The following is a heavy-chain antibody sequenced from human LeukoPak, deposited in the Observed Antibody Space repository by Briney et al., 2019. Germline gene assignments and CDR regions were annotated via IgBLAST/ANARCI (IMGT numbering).Heavy chain of an antibody. CDR1: RGTFSSYT. D-gene: IGHD2-2*01. CDR2: IIYILGIA. V-gene: IGHV1-69*02. J-gene: IGHJ4*02. CDR3: AQTFRICSSTSCSKPLDY. Sequence: SVTVSCKASRGTFSSYTIRWVRQARGKGLEWMGRIIYILGIANYAQKFQGRVTITADKSTSTAYMELSSLRSEDTAEYYCAQTFRICSSTSCSKPLDYWGQGTLVTVSS.